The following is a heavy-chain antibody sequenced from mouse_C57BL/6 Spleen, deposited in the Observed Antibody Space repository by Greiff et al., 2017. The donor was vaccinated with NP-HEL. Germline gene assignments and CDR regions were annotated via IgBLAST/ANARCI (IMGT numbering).Heavy chain of an antibody. Sequence: QVQLQQSGPGLVQPSQSLSITCTVSGFSLTSYGVHWVRQSPGKGLEWLGVIWSGGSTDYNAAFISRLSISKDNSKSQVFFKMNSLQADDTAIYYCARNSADGYSLYYYAMDYWGQGTSVTVSS. J-gene: IGHJ4*01. V-gene: IGHV2-2*01. D-gene: IGHD2-3*01. CDR1: GFSLTSYG. CDR3: ARNSADGYSLYYYAMDY. CDR2: IWSGGST.